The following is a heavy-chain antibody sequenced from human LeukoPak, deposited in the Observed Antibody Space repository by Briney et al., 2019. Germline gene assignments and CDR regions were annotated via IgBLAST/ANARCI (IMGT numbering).Heavy chain of an antibody. CDR3: ASLDY. Sequence: KAGGSRRPSWPASGSTSSSNGMNWVGQAPGKGLEWVSSISSSSSYIYYADSVKGRFTISRDNAKNSLYLQMNSLRAEDTAVYYCASLDYWGQGTLVTVSS. CDR2: ISSSSSYI. CDR1: GSTSSSNG. V-gene: IGHV3-21*01. J-gene: IGHJ4*02.